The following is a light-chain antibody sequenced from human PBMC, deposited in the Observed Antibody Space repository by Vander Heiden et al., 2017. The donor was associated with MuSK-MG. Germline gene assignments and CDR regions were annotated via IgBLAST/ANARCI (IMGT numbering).Light chain of an antibody. J-gene: IGKJ4*01. Sequence: IQLTQSPSSLSASVGDRVTITCRASHGISSYLDWYQQKPGKAPKLLIYAASTLQSGVPSRFSGSGSGTDFTLTIISLQPEDFATYYCQQLDSYLPFGGGTKVEIK. CDR3: QQLDSYLP. CDR2: AAS. CDR1: HGISSY. V-gene: IGKV1-9*01.